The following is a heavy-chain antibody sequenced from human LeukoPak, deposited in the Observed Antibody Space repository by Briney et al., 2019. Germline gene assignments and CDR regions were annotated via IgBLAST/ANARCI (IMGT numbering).Heavy chain of an antibody. CDR1: GGTFSSYA. CDR3: ARGLYSGYDESEYMDV. CDR2: IIPIFGTA. J-gene: IGHJ6*03. Sequence: GASVKVSCKASGGTFSSYAISWVRQAPGQGLEWMGGIIPIFGTANYAQKFQGRVTITADKSTSTAYMELSSLGSEDTAVYYCARGLYSGYDESEYMDVWGKGTTVTVSS. V-gene: IGHV1-69*06. D-gene: IGHD5-12*01.